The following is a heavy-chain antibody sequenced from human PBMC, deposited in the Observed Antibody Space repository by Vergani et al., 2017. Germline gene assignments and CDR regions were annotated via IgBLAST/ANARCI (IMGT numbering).Heavy chain of an antibody. V-gene: IGHV3-30*02. CDR3: AKDRTYNWNDGRYYYGMDV. CDR2: IRYDGSNK. CDR1: GFTFSSYG. J-gene: IGHJ6*02. Sequence: QVQLVESGGGVVQPGGSLRLSCAASGFTFSSYGMHWVRQAPGKGLEWVAFIRYDGSNKYYADSVKGRFTISRDNSKNPLYLQMNSLRAEDTAVYYCAKDRTYNWNDGRYYYGMDVWGQGTTVTVSS. D-gene: IGHD1-1*01.